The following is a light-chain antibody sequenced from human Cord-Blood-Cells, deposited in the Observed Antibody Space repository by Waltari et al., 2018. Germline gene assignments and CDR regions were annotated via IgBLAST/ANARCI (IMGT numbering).Light chain of an antibody. Sequence: EIVLTQSPGTLSLSPGERATLSCRASQSVSSSYLAWYQQKPGQAPRLLIYGASSSATGIPYRFSGSGSGTDFTLTISRLEPEDFAVYYCQQYSSSPLTFGGGTKVEIK. CDR3: QQYSSSPLT. J-gene: IGKJ4*01. CDR1: QSVSSSY. V-gene: IGKV3-20*01. CDR2: GAS.